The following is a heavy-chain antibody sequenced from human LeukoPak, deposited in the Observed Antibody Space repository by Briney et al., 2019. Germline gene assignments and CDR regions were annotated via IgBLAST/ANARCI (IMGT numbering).Heavy chain of an antibody. V-gene: IGHV4-39*01. CDR1: GGSVTSRSSY. Sequence: SETLSLTCGVSGGSVTSRSSYWGWVRQSPGKGLEWIGSVYYNGPTYYNPSLKSRVTISVDTSKNQLSLKLSAVTAADTAVYYCASVRRGFGESSKYYSYYYMDVWGNGTTVPIS. CDR3: ASVRRGFGESSKYYSYYYMDV. CDR2: VYYNGPT. D-gene: IGHD3-10*01. J-gene: IGHJ6*03.